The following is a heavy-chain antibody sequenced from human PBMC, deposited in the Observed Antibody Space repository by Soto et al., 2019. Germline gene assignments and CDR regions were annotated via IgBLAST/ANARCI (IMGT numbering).Heavy chain of an antibody. J-gene: IGHJ1*01. V-gene: IGHV3-48*01. CDR2: ISSISSTM. Sequence: PGGSLRLSCAASGFTFSSYSMNWVRQAPGKGLEWVSYISSISSTMYYADSVKGRFTISRDNAKNSLYLQMNSLRAEDTAVYYCARDSVGYCTSTSCYAGYFQHWGQGTLVTVSS. CDR1: GFTFSSYS. CDR3: ARDSVGYCTSTSCYAGYFQH. D-gene: IGHD2-2*01.